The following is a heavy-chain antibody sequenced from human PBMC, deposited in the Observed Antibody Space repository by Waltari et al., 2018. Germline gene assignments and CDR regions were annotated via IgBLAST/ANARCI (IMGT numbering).Heavy chain of an antibody. Sequence: VRLVRLGEGLASLGGPLDSAVAAPGSPFSRLCISWFAQAPGKGLEWVANIKQDGSEKYYVDSVKGRFTISRDNAKNSLYLQMNSLRAEDTAVYYCARGSWMATILVDYWGQGTLVTVSS. CDR2: IKQDGSEK. V-gene: IGHV3-7*01. CDR3: ARGSWMATILVDY. CDR1: GSPFSRLC. J-gene: IGHJ4*02. D-gene: IGHD5-12*01.